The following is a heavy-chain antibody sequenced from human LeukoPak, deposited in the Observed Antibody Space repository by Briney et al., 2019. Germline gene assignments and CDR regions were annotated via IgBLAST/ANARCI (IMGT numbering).Heavy chain of an antibody. CDR2: ISYDGSNK. J-gene: IGHJ4*02. Sequence: GGSLGLSCAASGFTFSSYAMHWVRQAPGKGLEWVAVISYDGSNKYYADSVKGRFTISRDNSKNTLYLQMNSLRAEDTAVYYCARDKNWNGFSFLDYWGQGTLVTVSS. CDR3: ARDKNWNGFSFLDY. V-gene: IGHV3-30*04. CDR1: GFTFSSYA. D-gene: IGHD1-1*01.